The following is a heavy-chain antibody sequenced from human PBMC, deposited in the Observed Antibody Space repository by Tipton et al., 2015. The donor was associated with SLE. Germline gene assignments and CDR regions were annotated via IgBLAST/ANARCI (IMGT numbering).Heavy chain of an antibody. CDR3: ASVIAVANWFDP. V-gene: IGHV4-39*07. CDR1: GGSISSSSYY. Sequence: TLSLTCTVSGGSISSSSYYWGWIRQPPGKGLEWIGSIYYSGSTYYNPSLKSRVTISVDTSKNQFSLKLSSVTAADTALYYCASVIAVANWFDPWGQGTLVTVSS. D-gene: IGHD6-19*01. J-gene: IGHJ5*02. CDR2: IYYSGST.